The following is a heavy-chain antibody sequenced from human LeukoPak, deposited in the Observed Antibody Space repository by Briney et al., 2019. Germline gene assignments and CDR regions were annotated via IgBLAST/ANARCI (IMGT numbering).Heavy chain of an antibody. CDR1: GGSISGSSYY. CDR2: IYYSGST. J-gene: IGHJ4*02. D-gene: IGHD2-2*01. Sequence: SETLSLTCTVSGGSISGSSYYWGWIRQPPGKGLEWIGSIYYSGSTYYNPSLKSRVTISVDTSKNHFSLKLNSVTAADTALYYCARLGYCSSASCGPLDYWGQGTLVTVSS. CDR3: ARLGYCSSASCGPLDY. V-gene: IGHV4-39*02.